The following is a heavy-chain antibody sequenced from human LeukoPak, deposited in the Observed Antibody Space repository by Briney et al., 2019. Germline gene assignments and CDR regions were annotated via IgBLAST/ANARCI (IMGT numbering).Heavy chain of an antibody. CDR2: ISNSGIT. J-gene: IGHJ4*02. D-gene: IGHD6-13*01. Sequence: SSETLSLTCTVSGGSISTYYWNWIRQPPGKGLEWIGYISNSGITTYNPSLKSRVTISVDSSKSQFSLKLNTVTAADTAVYYCARSGGYSSSWSLWCQGTLVTVSS. CDR1: GGSISTYY. V-gene: IGHV4-59*01. CDR3: ARSGGYSSSWSL.